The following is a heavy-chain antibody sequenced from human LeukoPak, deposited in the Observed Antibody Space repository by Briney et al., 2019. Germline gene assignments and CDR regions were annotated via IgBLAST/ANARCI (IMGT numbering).Heavy chain of an antibody. J-gene: IGHJ4*02. CDR2: IYTGGNT. D-gene: IGHD3-22*01. CDR3: ARGDDSGYYDYFDY. CDR1: GFTVDSNY. Sequence: GGSLRLSCAASGFTVDSNYLSWVRQAPGKGLEWVSTIYTGGNTYYAASVKGRFTISRDFSKNTVFLHMNSLRTEDTAMYYCARGDDSGYYDYFDYWGQGALVTVSS. V-gene: IGHV3-53*01.